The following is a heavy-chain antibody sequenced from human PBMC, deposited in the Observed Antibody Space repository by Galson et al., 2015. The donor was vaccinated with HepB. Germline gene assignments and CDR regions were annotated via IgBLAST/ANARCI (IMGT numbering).Heavy chain of an antibody. D-gene: IGHD2-2*01. CDR3: AKDTVPDATYFYGWDV. CDR1: GFTFSSYG. Sequence: SLRLSCAASGFTFSSYGMHWVRQAPGKGLEWVAVISYDGTNKYYADSVKGRFTISRDNSKHTLYLQMNSLRAEDTALYYCAKDTVPDATYFYGWDVWGQGTTVTVSS. CDR2: ISYDGTNK. V-gene: IGHV3-30*18. J-gene: IGHJ6*02.